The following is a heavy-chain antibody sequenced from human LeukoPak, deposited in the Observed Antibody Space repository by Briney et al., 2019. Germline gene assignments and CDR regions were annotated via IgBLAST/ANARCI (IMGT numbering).Heavy chain of an antibody. V-gene: IGHV1-2*02. D-gene: IGHD6-13*01. J-gene: IGHJ6*03. CDR2: INPNSGGT. CDR1: GYTFTGYY. CDR3: ARALRPIAGGAQPTNHMDV. Sequence: GASVKVSCKASGYTFTGYYMHWVRQAPGQGLEWMGWINPNSGGTNYAQKFQGRVTMTRDTSISTAYMELSRLRSDDTAVYYCARALRPIAGGAQPTNHMDVWGKGTTVTVSS.